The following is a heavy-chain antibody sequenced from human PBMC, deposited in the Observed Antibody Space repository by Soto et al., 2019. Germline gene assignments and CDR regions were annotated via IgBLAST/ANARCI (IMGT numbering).Heavy chain of an antibody. CDR2: ISWNSGSI. D-gene: IGHD5-12*01. J-gene: IGHJ2*01. V-gene: IGHV3-9*01. CDR3: AKDNRKTVEMATILDL. CDR1: GFTFDDYA. Sequence: EVQLVESGGGLVQPGRSLRLSCAASGFTFDDYAMHWVRQAPGKGLEWVSGISWNSGSIGYADSVKGRFTISRDNXKXXLYLQMNSLRAEDTALYYCAKDNRKTVEMATILDLWGRGTLVTVSS.